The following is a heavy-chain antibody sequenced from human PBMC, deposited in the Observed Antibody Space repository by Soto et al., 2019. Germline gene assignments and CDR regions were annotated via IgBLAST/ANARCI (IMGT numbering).Heavy chain of an antibody. J-gene: IGHJ3*02. CDR1: EFTVSGHA. CDR2: ITADGGT. CDR3: APHVSCSGGSCQYDAFAI. D-gene: IGHD2-15*01. V-gene: IGHV3-23*01. Sequence: EVQVLESGGGLVQPGGSLRLSCEGSEFTVSGHAMTWIRQAPGKGPEWVSTITADGGTYYADSVKGRFAMSSDTSANKLYLQMNSLGAEDTAAYYCAPHVSCSGGSCQYDAFAIRGQGTMVTVSS.